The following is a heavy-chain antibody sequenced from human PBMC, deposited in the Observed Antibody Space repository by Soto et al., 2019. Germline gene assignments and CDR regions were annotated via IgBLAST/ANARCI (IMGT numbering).Heavy chain of an antibody. Sequence: QVQLVQSGGGFVKPGESLRLSCEASGFTFTDYYMTWYRQTPGKGLECVSYISPNSRVTVYADSVKGRFSISRDNARHSVSLQMDSLTADDTAMYYCTRDPRRAAFGGQGTLVIVSS. CDR3: TRDPRRAAF. CDR1: GFTFTDYY. J-gene: IGHJ4*02. D-gene: IGHD6-13*01. V-gene: IGHV3-11*06. CDR2: ISPNSRVT.